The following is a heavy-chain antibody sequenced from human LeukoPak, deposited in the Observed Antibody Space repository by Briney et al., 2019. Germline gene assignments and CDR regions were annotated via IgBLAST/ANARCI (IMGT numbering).Heavy chain of an antibody. CDR2: IIPIFGTA. V-gene: IGHV1-69*05. J-gene: IGHJ4*02. CDR3: ARDAVDYYDSSGFDY. Sequence: SAKVSCKASVGTFSSYAISWVRQAPGQGLEWMGRIIPIFGTANYAQKFQGRVTITTDESTSTAYMELSSLRSEDTAVYYCARDAVDYYDSSGFDYWGQGTLVTVSS. D-gene: IGHD3-22*01. CDR1: VGTFSSYA.